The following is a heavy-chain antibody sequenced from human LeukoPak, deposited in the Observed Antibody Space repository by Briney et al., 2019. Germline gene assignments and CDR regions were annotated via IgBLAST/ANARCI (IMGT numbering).Heavy chain of an antibody. CDR3: AREAVYYDSSGYNPNYYFDY. J-gene: IGHJ4*02. D-gene: IGHD3-22*01. Sequence: GGSLRLSCAASGFTFSSYSMNWVRQAPGKGLEWVSYISSSRSTIYYADSVKGRFTISRDNAKNSLYLQMNSLRDEDTAVYYCAREAVYYDSSGYNPNYYFDYWGQGTLVAVSS. CDR2: ISSSRSTI. CDR1: GFTFSSYS. V-gene: IGHV3-48*02.